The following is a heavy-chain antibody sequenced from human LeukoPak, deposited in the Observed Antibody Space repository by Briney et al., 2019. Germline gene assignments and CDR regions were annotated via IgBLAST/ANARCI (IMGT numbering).Heavy chain of an antibody. J-gene: IGHJ4*02. CDR3: ARDRAFSTFDY. D-gene: IGHD2-2*01. CDR1: AFTFTTSW. Sequence: PGGSLRLSCAASAFTFTTSWMTWVRQAPGKGLEWLGNINPDASTNNYAASVRGRFTFSRDNAKNSLYLHMSSLRAEDTAIYYCARDRAFSTFDYWGRGTLVTVSS. V-gene: IGHV3-7*01. CDR2: INPDASTN.